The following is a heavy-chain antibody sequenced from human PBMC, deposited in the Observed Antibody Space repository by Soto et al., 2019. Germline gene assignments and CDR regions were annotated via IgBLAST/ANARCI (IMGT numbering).Heavy chain of an antibody. Sequence: SETLSLTCAVSGGSISNSNWWSWVRQPPGKGLEWIGEIHQSGSTNYNPSLRSRVTMSIDTSQEQFSLKLSSVTATDTAVYYCAKGIDSWVTGSTDWGQGTLVTVSS. CDR1: GGSISNSNW. CDR3: AKGIDSWVTGSTD. D-gene: IGHD3-9*01. J-gene: IGHJ4*02. V-gene: IGHV4-4*02. CDR2: IHQSGST.